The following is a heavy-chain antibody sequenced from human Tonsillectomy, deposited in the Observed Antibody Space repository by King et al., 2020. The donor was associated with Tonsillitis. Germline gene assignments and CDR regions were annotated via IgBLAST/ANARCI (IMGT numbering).Heavy chain of an antibody. J-gene: IGHJ6*02. Sequence: VQLVESGGGVVQPGRSLRLSCAASGFTFSSYGMHWVRQAPGKGLEWVAVIWYDGSNKYYADSVKGRFTISRDNSKNTLYLKMNSLRAEDTAGYYCARDQACSSPSCYSYYYYYGMDVWGQGTTVTVSS. CDR2: IWYDGSNK. CDR3: ARDQACSSPSCYSYYYYYGMDV. CDR1: GFTFSSYG. V-gene: IGHV3-33*01. D-gene: IGHD2-2*01.